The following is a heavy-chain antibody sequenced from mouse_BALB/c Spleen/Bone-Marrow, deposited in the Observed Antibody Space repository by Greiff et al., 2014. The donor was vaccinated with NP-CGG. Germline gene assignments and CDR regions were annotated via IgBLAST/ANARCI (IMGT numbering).Heavy chain of an antibody. V-gene: IGHV5-15*02. CDR1: GFTFSDYG. J-gene: IGHJ4*01. CDR3: ARETTRGAMDY. CDR2: ISNLAYSI. D-gene: IGHD2-1*01. Sequence: EVQRVESGGALVQPGGSRKLSCAASGFTFSDYGMAWVRQAPGKGPEWVAFISNLAYSIYYTDTVTGRFTISRENAKNTLYLEMSSLRSEDTAMYYCARETTRGAMDYWGQGTSVTVPS.